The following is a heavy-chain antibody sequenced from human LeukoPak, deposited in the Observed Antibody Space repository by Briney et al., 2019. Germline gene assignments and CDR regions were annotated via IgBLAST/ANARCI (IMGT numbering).Heavy chain of an antibody. J-gene: IGHJ3*02. Sequence: SETLSLTCAVYGGSFSGYYWSWIRQPPGKGLEWIGEINHSGSTNYNPPLKSRVTISVDTSKNQFSLKLSSVTAADTAVYYCARDNEDYGDNAFDIWGQGTMVTVSS. CDR3: ARDNEDYGDNAFDI. CDR1: GGSFSGYY. V-gene: IGHV4-34*01. D-gene: IGHD4-17*01. CDR2: INHSGST.